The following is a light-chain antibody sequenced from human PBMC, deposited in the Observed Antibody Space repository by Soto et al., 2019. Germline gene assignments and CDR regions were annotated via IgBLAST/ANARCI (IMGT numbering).Light chain of an antibody. V-gene: IGLV2-14*01. Sequence: QSVLTQPASVSGSPGQSITISCTGTSSDIGAYNYVSWYQQYPGKAPKLLIYKVSNRPSGVSNRFSGSKSGNTASLTISGLQAEDEADYFCTSSTSDSLYVFGTGTKVTVL. J-gene: IGLJ1*01. CDR1: SSDIGAYNY. CDR3: TSSTSDSLYV. CDR2: KVS.